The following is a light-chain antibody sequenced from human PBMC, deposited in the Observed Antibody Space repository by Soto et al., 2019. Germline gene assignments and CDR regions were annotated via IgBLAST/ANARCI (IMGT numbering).Light chain of an antibody. J-gene: IGKJ5*01. CDR1: QSVGRW. CDR2: KAS. Sequence: DIKMTQSPSTLSASAGDGVTLTCRASQSVGRWLAWYQQKPGKAPKLLIYKASSVERGVPSRFSGSGSGTEFTLTITSLQPEDFATYYCQQLNSFPITFGQGTRLEIK. V-gene: IGKV1-5*03. CDR3: QQLNSFPIT.